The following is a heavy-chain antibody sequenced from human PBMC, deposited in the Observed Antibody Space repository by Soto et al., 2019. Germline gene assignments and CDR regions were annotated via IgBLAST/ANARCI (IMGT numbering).Heavy chain of an antibody. J-gene: IGHJ4*02. CDR2: ISYDGSNK. D-gene: IGHD6-6*01. V-gene: IGHV3-30*03. CDR3: ATPQRAYSSSSFDY. Sequence: QVQLVESGGGVVQPGRSLRLSCAASGFTFSSYGMHWVRQAPGKGLEWVAVISYDGSNKYYADSVKGRFTISRDNSKNALYLQMNRVRAEDMAWYYCATPQRAYSSSSFDYWGQGTLVTGSS. CDR1: GFTFSSYG.